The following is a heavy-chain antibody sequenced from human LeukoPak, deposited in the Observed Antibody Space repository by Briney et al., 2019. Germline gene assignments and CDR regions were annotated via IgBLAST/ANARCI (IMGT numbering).Heavy chain of an antibody. CDR2: IKGDGSAK. Sequence: GGSLRLSCAASGFAFSDSWMTWIRQAPGKGLEWVAFIKGDGSAKKYVDSVKGRFTISRDNAKNSQFLQMNSLRAEDTAVYYCARDRGWIQHDIWGQGTMVTVSS. J-gene: IGHJ3*02. V-gene: IGHV3-7*01. CDR1: GFAFSDSW. CDR3: ARDRGWIQHDI. D-gene: IGHD5-18*01.